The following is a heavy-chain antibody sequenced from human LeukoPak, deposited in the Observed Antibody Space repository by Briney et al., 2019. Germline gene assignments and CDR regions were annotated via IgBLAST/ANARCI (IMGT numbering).Heavy chain of an antibody. J-gene: IGHJ6*02. Sequence: TGGSLRLSCAASGFTFSSYAMSWVRQAPGKGLEWVSAIGTAGDTYYPGSVKGRFTISRENAKNSLYLQMNSLRAGDTAVYYCARGQQWLVPEYYGMDVWGQGTTVTVSS. V-gene: IGHV3-13*01. CDR2: IGTAGDT. CDR3: ARGQQWLVPEYYGMDV. CDR1: GFTFSSYA. D-gene: IGHD6-19*01.